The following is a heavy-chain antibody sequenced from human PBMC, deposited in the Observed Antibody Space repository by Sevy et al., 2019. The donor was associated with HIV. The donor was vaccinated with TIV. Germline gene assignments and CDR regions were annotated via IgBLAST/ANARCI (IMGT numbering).Heavy chain of an antibody. J-gene: IGHJ6*02. CDR1: GDSVSSNSAA. CDR3: ARESGIAVANTNYYGMDV. D-gene: IGHD6-19*01. CDR2: TYYRSKWYN. V-gene: IGHV6-1*01. Sequence: QSQTLSLTCAISGDSVSSNSAAWNWIRQSPSRGLEWLGRTYYRSKWYNDYAVSVKSRITINPDTSKNQFSLQLNSVTPEDTAVYYCARESGIAVANTNYYGMDVWGQGTTVTVYS.